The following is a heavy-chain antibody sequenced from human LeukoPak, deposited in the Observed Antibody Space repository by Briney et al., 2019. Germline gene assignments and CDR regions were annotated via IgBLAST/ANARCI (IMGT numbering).Heavy chain of an antibody. D-gene: IGHD3-22*01. CDR3: ARDAYYDSSGYYGH. Sequence: GGSLRLSCAAPGFTFSDYYMSWIRQAPGKGLEWVSYISSSGSTRYYADSVKGRFTISRDNAKNSLYLQMNSLRAEDTAVYYCARDAYYDSSGYYGHWGQGTLVTVSS. V-gene: IGHV3-11*04. CDR2: ISSSGSTR. CDR1: GFTFSDYY. J-gene: IGHJ4*02.